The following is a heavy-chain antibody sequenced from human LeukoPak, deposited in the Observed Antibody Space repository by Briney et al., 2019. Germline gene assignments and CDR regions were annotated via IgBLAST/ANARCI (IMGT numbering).Heavy chain of an antibody. CDR2: INHSGST. Sequence: SETLSLTCAVYGGSFSGYYWSWIRQPPGRGLEWSGEINHSGSTNYNPSLKSRVTISVYTSKNQFSLKLSALTAADTAVYYCARGRFLEWLLPFDYWGQGTLVTVSS. CDR1: GGSFSGYY. CDR3: ARGRFLEWLLPFDY. V-gene: IGHV4-34*01. D-gene: IGHD3-3*01. J-gene: IGHJ4*02.